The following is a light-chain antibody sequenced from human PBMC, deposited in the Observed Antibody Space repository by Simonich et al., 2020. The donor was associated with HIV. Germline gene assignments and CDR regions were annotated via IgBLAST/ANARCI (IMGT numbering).Light chain of an antibody. Sequence: DIQMNQSPSSLSASVGDRVTITCQSSQDISNYLNWYQQKPGKAPKLLIYAASNLEAGVPSRFSGSGSGTDFTFTISSLQPEDIATYYCQQYEKLPLTFGGGTKVEI. V-gene: IGKV1-33*01. CDR1: QDISNY. CDR3: QQYEKLPLT. CDR2: AAS. J-gene: IGKJ4*01.